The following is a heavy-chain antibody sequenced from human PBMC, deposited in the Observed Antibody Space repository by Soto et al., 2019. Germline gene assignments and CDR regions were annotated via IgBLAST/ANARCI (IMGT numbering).Heavy chain of an antibody. CDR2: ISPYNGNT. V-gene: IGHV1-18*01. D-gene: IGHD6-19*01. CDR3: ARERYNSGWYDY. J-gene: IGHJ4*02. CDR1: GYSFSTYG. Sequence: QVQLVQSGAEVKKPGASVKVSCKASGYSFSTYGISWVRQARGQGLEWMGWISPYNGNTNYAQSLQGRLTVTTDTSTSTAYMELTSLTSDDPALYYCARERYNSGWYDYWGQGTLVTVSS.